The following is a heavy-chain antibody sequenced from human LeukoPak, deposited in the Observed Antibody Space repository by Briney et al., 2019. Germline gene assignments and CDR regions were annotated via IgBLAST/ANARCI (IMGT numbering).Heavy chain of an antibody. CDR2: IYTSGST. V-gene: IGHV4-61*02. CDR3: ARDPYYDFWSGYYSPAFDI. Sequence: SETLSLTCTVSGGSISSGSYYWSWIRQPAGKGLEWIWRIYTSGSTNYNPSPKSRVTISVDTSKNQFSLSLSSATAADTAVYYCARDPYYDFWSGYYSPAFDIWGQGTMVTVSS. CDR1: GGSISSGSYY. J-gene: IGHJ3*02. D-gene: IGHD3-3*01.